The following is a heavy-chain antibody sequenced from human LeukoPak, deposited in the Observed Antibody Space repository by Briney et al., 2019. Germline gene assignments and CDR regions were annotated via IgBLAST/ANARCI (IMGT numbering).Heavy chain of an antibody. CDR2: ISGDDYRT. Sequence: GGSLRLSCAASGFTFSSYDMSWVRQAPGKGLEWVSGISGDDYRTYYADSVKGRFTISRGNFNNTLTLQMNSLRGDDTALYYCARGFTAPGYWGHGTLVTVS. D-gene: IGHD5-18*01. CDR3: ARGFTAPGY. J-gene: IGHJ4*01. CDR1: GFTFSSYD. V-gene: IGHV3-23*01.